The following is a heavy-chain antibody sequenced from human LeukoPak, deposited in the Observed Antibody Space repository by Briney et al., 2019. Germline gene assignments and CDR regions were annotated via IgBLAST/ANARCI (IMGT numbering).Heavy chain of an antibody. D-gene: IGHD6-19*01. J-gene: IGHJ4*02. CDR1: GFTFSAYW. CDR3: ARVGKNGWDFDH. V-gene: IGHV3-7*01. CDR2: INEGGNVK. Sequence: GESLRLSCATTGFTFSAYWMSWVRQAPGKGLEWVANINEGGNVKFYVDCVKGRYTISRDNTKISLHLQMYSLRAEDTAVYYCARVGKNGWDFDHWGQGTLVTVSS.